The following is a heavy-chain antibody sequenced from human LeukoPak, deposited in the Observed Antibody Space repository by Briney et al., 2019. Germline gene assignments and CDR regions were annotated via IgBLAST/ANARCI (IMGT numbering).Heavy chain of an antibody. CDR1: GVSISSYY. CDR3: ARSMYTYGSGSFYYNMDV. Sequence: SETLSLTCTVSGVSISSYYWNWIRQPPGKGLEWIGYIYNSGSTNFNPSLKSRVTISVHTSKNQFSLKLSSVTAADTAVYYCARSMYTYGSGSFYYNMDVWGKGTTVTVSS. V-gene: IGHV4-59*01. CDR2: IYNSGST. J-gene: IGHJ6*03. D-gene: IGHD3-10*01.